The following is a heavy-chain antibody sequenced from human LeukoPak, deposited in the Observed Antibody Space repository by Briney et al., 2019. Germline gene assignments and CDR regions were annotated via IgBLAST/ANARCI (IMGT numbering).Heavy chain of an antibody. CDR2: INHSGST. J-gene: IGHJ1*01. Sequence: SETLSLTCAVYGGSFSGYYWSWIRQPPGKGLEWIGEINHSGSTNYNPSLKSRVTISVDTSKNQFSLKLRSVTAADTAVYYCANGPPPCSSGDCLPYWGQGTLVTVSS. V-gene: IGHV4-34*01. CDR1: GGSFSGYY. D-gene: IGHD2-21*01. CDR3: ANGPPPCSSGDCLPY.